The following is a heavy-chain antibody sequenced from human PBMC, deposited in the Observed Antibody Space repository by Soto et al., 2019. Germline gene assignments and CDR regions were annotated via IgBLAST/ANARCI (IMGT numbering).Heavy chain of an antibody. D-gene: IGHD2-2*01. CDR2: IYSGGYT. Sequence: EVQLVESGGGLIQPGGSLRLSCAVSGFTVSNNYMSWVRQAPGKGLEGVSVIYSGGYTAYGDSVKGRFTISRDNSKNTQFLQRNGLGAGAPAVYFWATQPGGGGYWGQGTLVTVSS. CDR3: ATQPGGGGY. CDR1: GFTVSNNY. V-gene: IGHV3-53*01. J-gene: IGHJ4*02.